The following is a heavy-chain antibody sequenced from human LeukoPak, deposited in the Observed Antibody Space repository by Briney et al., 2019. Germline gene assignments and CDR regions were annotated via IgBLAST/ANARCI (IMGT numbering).Heavy chain of an antibody. CDR1: GYTFTSYD. J-gene: IGHJ3*02. Sequence: ASVKVSCKASGYTFTSYDINWVRQATGQGLEWMGWMNPNSGNTGYAQKFQGRVTITRNTSISTAYMELSSLRSEDTAVYYCARGRTVTTDDAFDIWGQGTMVTVSS. D-gene: IGHD4-17*01. V-gene: IGHV1-8*03. CDR2: MNPNSGNT. CDR3: ARGRTVTTDDAFDI.